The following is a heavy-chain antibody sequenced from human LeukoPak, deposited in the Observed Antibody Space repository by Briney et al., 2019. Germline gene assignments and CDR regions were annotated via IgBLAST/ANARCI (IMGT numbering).Heavy chain of an antibody. CDR3: ARDAHSSGYIRYWYFDL. CDR2: IIPIFGTA. D-gene: IGHD3-22*01. CDR1: GGTFSSYA. J-gene: IGHJ2*01. V-gene: IGHV1-69*05. Sequence: ASVKVSCKASGGTFSSYAISWVRQAPGQGLEWMGGIIPIFGTANYAQKFQGRVTTTTDESTSTAYMELSSLRSEDTAVYYCARDAHSSGYIRYWYFDLWGRGTLVTVSS.